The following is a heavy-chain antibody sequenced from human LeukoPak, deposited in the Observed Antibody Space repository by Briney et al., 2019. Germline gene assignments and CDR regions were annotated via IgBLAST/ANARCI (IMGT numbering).Heavy chain of an antibody. D-gene: IGHD5-24*01. CDR1: GGSISSYY. J-gene: IGHJ5*02. CDR3: AIQIPEFDP. CDR2: IYYSGST. V-gene: IGHV4-59*01. Sequence: PSETLSLTCTVSGGSISSYYWSWIRQPPGKGLEWIGYIYYSGSTNYNPSLKSRVTISVDTSKNQFSLKLGSVTAADTAVYYCAIQIPEFDPWGQGTLVTVSS.